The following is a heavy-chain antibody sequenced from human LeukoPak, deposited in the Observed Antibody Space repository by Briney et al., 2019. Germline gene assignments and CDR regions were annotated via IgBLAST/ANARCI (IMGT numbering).Heavy chain of an antibody. CDR2: ISGSGGST. D-gene: IGHD6-13*01. CDR1: GFTFSSYA. CDR3: ANLSPRIAAAGSY. V-gene: IGHV3-23*01. J-gene: IGHJ4*02. Sequence: AGGSPRLSCAASGFTFSSYAMSWVRQAPGKGLEWVSAISGSGGSTYYADSVKGRFTISRDNSKNTLYLQMNSLRAEDTAVYYCANLSPRIAAAGSYWGQGTLVTVSS.